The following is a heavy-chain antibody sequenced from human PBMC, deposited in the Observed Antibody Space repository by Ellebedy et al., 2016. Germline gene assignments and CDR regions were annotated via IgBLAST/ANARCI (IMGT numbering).Heavy chain of an antibody. Sequence: GESLKISXAAPGFTFSSYGMHWVRQAPGKGLEWVAVIWYDGSNKYYADSVKGRFTISRDNSKNTLYLQMNSLRAEDTAVYYCARGVVRGTEDDAFDIWGQGTMVTVSS. J-gene: IGHJ3*02. CDR1: GFTFSSYG. CDR3: ARGVVRGTEDDAFDI. D-gene: IGHD3-10*01. CDR2: IWYDGSNK. V-gene: IGHV3-33*01.